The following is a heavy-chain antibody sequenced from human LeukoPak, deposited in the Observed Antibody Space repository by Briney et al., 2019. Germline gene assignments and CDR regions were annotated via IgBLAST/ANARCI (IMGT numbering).Heavy chain of an antibody. V-gene: IGHV1-2*02. CDR3: ARGRYSSSWYYYYYYYMDV. D-gene: IGHD6-13*01. J-gene: IGHJ6*03. CDR1: GYTFTGYY. Sequence: ASAKVSCKASGYTFTGYYMHWVRQAPGQGLEWMGWINPNSGGTNYAQKFQGRVTMTRDTSISTAYMELSRLRSDDTAVYYCARGRYSSSWYYYYYYYMDVWGKGTTVTISS. CDR2: INPNSGGT.